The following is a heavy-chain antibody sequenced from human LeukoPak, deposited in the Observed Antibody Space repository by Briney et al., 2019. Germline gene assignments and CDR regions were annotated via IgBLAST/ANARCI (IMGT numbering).Heavy chain of an antibody. CDR3: AKDTTPPKAGFDP. D-gene: IGHD1-14*01. V-gene: IGHV3-30*02. J-gene: IGHJ5*02. CDR1: GFTFSSYG. CDR2: IRYDGSNK. Sequence: GGSLRLSCAASGFTFSSYGIHSVRQAPGKGLEWVAFIRYDGSNKYYADSVKGRFTISRDNSKNTLYLQMNSLRAEDTAVYYCAKDTTPPKAGFDPWGQGTLVTVSS.